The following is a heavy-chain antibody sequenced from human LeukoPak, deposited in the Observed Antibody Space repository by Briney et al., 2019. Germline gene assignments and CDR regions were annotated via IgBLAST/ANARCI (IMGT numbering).Heavy chain of an antibody. CDR1: GFLVNTNY. D-gene: IGHD3-9*01. CDR3: ARGAYYQILTGYRGRILGFDY. Sequence: GGSLRLSCAASGFLVNTNYMSWVRQAPGRGLEWVSFIYADVNTYYEASVKGRFPISRDNSKNTLYLQIEGLRPEDTAVYYSARGAYYQILTGYRGRILGFDYWGQGTLVTVSS. V-gene: IGHV3-53*05. J-gene: IGHJ4*02. CDR2: IYADVNT.